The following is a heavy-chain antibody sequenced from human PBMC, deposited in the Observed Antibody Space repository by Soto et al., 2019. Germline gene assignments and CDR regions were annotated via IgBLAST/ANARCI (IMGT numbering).Heavy chain of an antibody. CDR1: CGSISSYY. J-gene: IGHJ5*02. V-gene: IGHV4-4*07. D-gene: IGHD3-22*01. CDR3: ARVSYDSSGYYYYNWLEP. CDR2: IYTSGST. Sequence: PSETLSLTCTVSCGSISSYYWSWIRQPAGKGLEWIGRIYTSGSTNYNPSLKSRVTMSVDTSKNQFSLKLSSVTAADTAVYYCARVSYDSSGYYYYNWLEPCGQGTLVTVS.